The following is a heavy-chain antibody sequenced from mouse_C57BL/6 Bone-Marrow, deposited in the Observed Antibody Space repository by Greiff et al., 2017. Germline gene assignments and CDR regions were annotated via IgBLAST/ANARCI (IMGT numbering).Heavy chain of an antibody. CDR3: ARRLLRGYFDV. J-gene: IGHJ1*03. CDR2: INPYNGGT. Sequence: VQLKQSGPVLVKPGASVKMSCKASGYTFTDYYMNWVKQSHGKSLEWIGVINPYNGGTSYNQKFKGKATLTVDKSSSTAYMELNSLTSEDSAVYYCARRLLRGYFDVWGTGTTVTVSS. CDR1: GYTFTDYY. D-gene: IGHD2-3*01. V-gene: IGHV1-19*01.